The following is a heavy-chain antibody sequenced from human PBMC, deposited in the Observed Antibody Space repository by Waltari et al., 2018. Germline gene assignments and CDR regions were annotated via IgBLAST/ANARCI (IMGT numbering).Heavy chain of an antibody. CDR1: GYTFTGYY. J-gene: IGHJ6*02. V-gene: IGHV1-2*02. CDR2: INPNRYGT. D-gene: IGHD4-17*01. CDR3: AREIDGDYTPLRYYCYGMDV. Sequence: QVQLVQSGAEVKKPGASVKVSCKASGYTFTGYYMHWVRQAPGQGLECMGWINPNRYGTNYARKSQGRVTMTRDTSISTAYMELSRLRSDDTAVYYCAREIDGDYTPLRYYCYGMDVWGQGTTGTVS.